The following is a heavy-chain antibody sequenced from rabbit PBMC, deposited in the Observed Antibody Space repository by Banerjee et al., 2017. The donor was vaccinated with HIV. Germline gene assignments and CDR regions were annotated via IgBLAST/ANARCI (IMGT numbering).Heavy chain of an antibody. CDR2: IYAGGNDNT. Sequence: QEQLVESGGGLVKPEGSLTLTCTASGFSFSSTYYMCWVRQAPGKGLEWIACIYAGGNDNTYYANWAKGRFTISKTSSTTLTLQMTSLTAADTATYFCVRNPAIGNSLWGPGTLVTVS. J-gene: IGHJ4*01. CDR1: GFSFSSTYY. D-gene: IGHD4-2*01. CDR3: VRNPAIGNSL. V-gene: IGHV1S45*01.